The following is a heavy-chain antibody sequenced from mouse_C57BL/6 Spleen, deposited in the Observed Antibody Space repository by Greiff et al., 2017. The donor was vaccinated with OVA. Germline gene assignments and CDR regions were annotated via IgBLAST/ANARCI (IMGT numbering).Heavy chain of an antibody. CDR1: GYTFTSYW. J-gene: IGHJ1*03. V-gene: IGHV1-69*01. Sequence: QVQLQQPGAELVMPGASVKLSCKASGYTFTSYWMHWVKQRPGQGLEWIGEIDPSDSYTNYNQKFKGKSTLTVDKSSSTAYMQLSSLTSEDSAVYYCAGFITTVPHWYFDVWGTGTTVTVSS. CDR3: AGFITTVPHWYFDV. D-gene: IGHD1-1*01. CDR2: IDPSDSYT.